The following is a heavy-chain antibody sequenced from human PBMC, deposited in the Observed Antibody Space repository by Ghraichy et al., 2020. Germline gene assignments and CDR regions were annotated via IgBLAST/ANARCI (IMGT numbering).Heavy chain of an antibody. CDR2: INHSGST. CDR3: AKRKGYCSSTSCYVGRRSYGMDV. J-gene: IGHJ6*02. V-gene: IGHV4-34*01. Sequence: SQTLSLTCAVYGGSFSGYYWSWIRQLPGKGLEWIGEINHSGSTNYNPSLKSRVTISVDTSKNQFSLKLSSVTAADTAVYYCAKRKGYCSSTSCYVGRRSYGMDVWGQGTTVTVSS. D-gene: IGHD2-2*01. CDR1: GGSFSGYY.